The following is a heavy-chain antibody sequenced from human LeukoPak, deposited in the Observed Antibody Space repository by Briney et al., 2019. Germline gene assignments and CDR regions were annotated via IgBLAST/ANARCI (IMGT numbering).Heavy chain of an antibody. CDR2: INHSGST. J-gene: IGHJ5*02. CDR1: GGSFSGYY. D-gene: IGHD2-2*01. Sequence: SETLSLTCAVYGGSFSGYYWSWIRQPPGKGLEWIGEINHSGSTNYNPSHKSRVTISVDTSKNQFSLKLSSVTAADTAVYYCARGCGRYCSSTSYNWFDPWGQGTLVTVSS. CDR3: ARGCGRYCSSTSYNWFDP. V-gene: IGHV4-34*01.